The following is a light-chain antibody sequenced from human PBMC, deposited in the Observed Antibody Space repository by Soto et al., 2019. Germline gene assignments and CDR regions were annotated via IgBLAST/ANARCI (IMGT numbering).Light chain of an antibody. CDR3: MQGARWPGT. CDR2: EVS. Sequence: DVVLTQSPLSLPVTLGQPATISCRSSQSLANSDGKTFLNWIQQRPGQSPRRLLYEVSKRDSGVPDRFSGGGSGTDFTLKISRVEAEDVGVYYCMQGARWPGTFGQGTKVEIK. V-gene: IGKV2-30*01. J-gene: IGKJ1*01. CDR1: QSLANSDGKTF.